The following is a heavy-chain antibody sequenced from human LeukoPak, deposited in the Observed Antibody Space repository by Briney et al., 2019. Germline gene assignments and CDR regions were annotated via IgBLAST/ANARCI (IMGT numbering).Heavy chain of an antibody. V-gene: IGHV3-73*01. Sequence: VGSLRLSCAASGFTFSGSAMHWVRQASGKGLEWVGRIRSKANSYATAYAASVKGRFTISRDDSKNTAYLQMNSLKTEDTAVYYCTTKTLRLGELSFQIDYWGQGTLVTVSS. CDR3: TTKTLRLGELSFQIDY. J-gene: IGHJ4*02. CDR2: IRSKANSYAT. D-gene: IGHD3-16*02. CDR1: GFTFSGSA.